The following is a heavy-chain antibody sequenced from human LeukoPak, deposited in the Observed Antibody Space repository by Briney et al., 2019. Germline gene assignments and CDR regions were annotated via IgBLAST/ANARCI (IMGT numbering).Heavy chain of an antibody. Sequence: ASVKVSCKASGYTFTSYYMHWVRQAPGQGLEWMGMINPSGGSTSYAQKFQGRVTMTRDMSTSTVYVELSSLRSEDTAVYYCARETSRLAPRRDYYYYYMDVWGKGTTVTVSS. CDR3: ARETSRLAPRRDYYYYYMDV. V-gene: IGHV1-46*01. J-gene: IGHJ6*03. CDR2: INPSGGST. CDR1: GYTFTSYY. D-gene: IGHD5-24*01.